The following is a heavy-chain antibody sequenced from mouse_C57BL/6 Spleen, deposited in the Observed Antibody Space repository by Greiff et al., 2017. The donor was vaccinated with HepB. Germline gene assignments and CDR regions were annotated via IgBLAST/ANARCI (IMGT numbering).Heavy chain of an antibody. CDR2: IYPRSGNT. D-gene: IGHD2-1*01. CDR1: GYTFTSYG. CDR3: ARGIYYGNYGDY. V-gene: IGHV1-81*01. J-gene: IGHJ2*01. Sequence: QVQLKQSGAELARPGASVKLSCKASGYTFTSYGISWVKQRTGQGLEWIGEIYPRSGNTYYNEKFKGKATLTADKSSSTAYMELRSLTSEDSAVYFCARGIYYGNYGDYWGQGTTLTVSS.